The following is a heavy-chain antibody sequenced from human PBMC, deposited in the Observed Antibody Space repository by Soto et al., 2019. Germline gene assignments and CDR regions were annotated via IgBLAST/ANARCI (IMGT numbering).Heavy chain of an antibody. CDR1: GYTFTSYG. J-gene: IGHJ6*02. D-gene: IGHD2-2*03. V-gene: IGHV1-18*04. CDR2: ISAYNGNT. CDR3: ERDSGYCSSTSCYHNQSYYYYGMDV. Sequence: ASVKVSCKASGYTFTSYGISWVRQAPGQGLEWMGWISAYNGNTNYAQKLQGRVTMTTDTSTSTAYMELRSLRSDDTAVYYCERDSGYCSSTSCYHNQSYYYYGMDVWGQGTTVTVSS.